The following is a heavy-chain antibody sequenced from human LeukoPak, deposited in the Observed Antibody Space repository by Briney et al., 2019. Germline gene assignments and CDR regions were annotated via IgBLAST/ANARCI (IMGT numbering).Heavy chain of an antibody. D-gene: IGHD6-13*01. CDR2: IYTSGST. CDR1: GGSISSYY. Sequence: SETLSLTCTVSGGSISSYYWSWIRQPAGKGLEWIGRIYTSGSTYYNPSLKSRVTISVDTSKNQFSLKLNSVTAADTAVYYCARLDDRAARIAVGRSSTWSSRRGFDYWGQGTLVTVSS. V-gene: IGHV4-4*07. CDR3: ARLDDRAARIAVGRSSTWSSRRGFDY. J-gene: IGHJ4*02.